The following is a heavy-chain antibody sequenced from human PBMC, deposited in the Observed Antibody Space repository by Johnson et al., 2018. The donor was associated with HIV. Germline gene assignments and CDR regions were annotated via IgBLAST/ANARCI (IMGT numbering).Heavy chain of an antibody. CDR1: GFTFSNYG. Sequence: VQLVESGGGVVQPGTSLRLSCVASGFTFSNYGMHWVRQDPGKGLVWGSRIKSDGSYRSYADSVKGRVTISRDNAKNTLYLQMDSLRADDTAVYYCAKDCSGGSCYLDAFDIWGQGTMVTVSS. CDR2: IKSDGSYR. D-gene: IGHD2-15*01. V-gene: IGHV3-74*01. CDR3: AKDCSGGSCYLDAFDI. J-gene: IGHJ3*02.